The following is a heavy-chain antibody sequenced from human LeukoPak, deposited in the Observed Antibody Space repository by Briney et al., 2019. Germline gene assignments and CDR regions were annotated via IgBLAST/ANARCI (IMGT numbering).Heavy chain of an antibody. CDR1: GGSISNCY. D-gene: IGHD6-13*01. CDR2: VYASGNA. J-gene: IGHJ4*02. V-gene: IGHV4-4*07. CDR3: ARGSWFLVDY. Sequence: SDTLSLTCTVSGGSISNCYSSWIRQPAGKGLEWIGRVYASGNANYNPSLKSRVTMSADTSRNHFSLRLRSVTAADTAVYYCARGSWFLVDYWGQGILVTVSS.